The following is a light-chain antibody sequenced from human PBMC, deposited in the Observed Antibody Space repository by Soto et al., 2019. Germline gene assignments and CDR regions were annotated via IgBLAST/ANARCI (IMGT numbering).Light chain of an antibody. CDR3: HQSYSAPPYT. CDR2: AAS. CDR1: HSISNY. V-gene: IGKV1-39*01. Sequence: DIQMTQSPSSLSASVGDRVTITCRASHSISNYLNWYQQKPGKAPKLLIYAASSLQSGVPSRFSDSGSATDFTLTISSLQPEDFATYYCHQSYSAPPYTFGQGTKLEIK. J-gene: IGKJ2*01.